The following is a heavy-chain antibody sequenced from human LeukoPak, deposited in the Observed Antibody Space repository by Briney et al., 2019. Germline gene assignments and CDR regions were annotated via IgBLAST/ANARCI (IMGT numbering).Heavy chain of an antibody. J-gene: IGHJ4*02. Sequence: GGSLRLSCAASGFTFSNAWMSWVRQAPGKGLEWVGRIKSKTDGATTDYAAPVKGRFAISRDDSRSRIYLQMNSLKTEDTAVYYCTALVPNYDYVWGSYRYNEKWGQGTLVTVSS. CDR2: IKSKTDGATT. CDR1: GFTFSNAW. CDR3: TALVPNYDYVWGSYRYNEK. D-gene: IGHD3-16*02. V-gene: IGHV3-15*01.